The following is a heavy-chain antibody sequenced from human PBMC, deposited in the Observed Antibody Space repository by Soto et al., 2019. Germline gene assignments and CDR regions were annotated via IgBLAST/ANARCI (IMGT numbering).Heavy chain of an antibody. Sequence: GASVKVSCKASGYTFTKYALHWVRQAPGQRLEWMGWINAGNGNTKYSQKFQGRVTITRDTSASTSYMQLSSLRSEDTAVYYCARGEGYCTGGTCYRWLDPWGQGTMVTVYS. CDR1: GYTFTKYA. CDR2: INAGNGNT. D-gene: IGHD2-15*01. J-gene: IGHJ5*02. V-gene: IGHV1-3*01. CDR3: ARGEGYCTGGTCYRWLDP.